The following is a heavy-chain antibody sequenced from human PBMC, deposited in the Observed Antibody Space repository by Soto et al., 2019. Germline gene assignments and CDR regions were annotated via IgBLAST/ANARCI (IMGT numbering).Heavy chain of an antibody. CDR2: IVVGSGDT. V-gene: IGHV1-58*01. J-gene: IGHJ4*02. D-gene: IGHD5-12*01. CDR1: GFTFTSSA. Sequence: SVKVSCKASGFTFTSSAVQWVRQARGQRLEWIGWIVVGSGDTNYAQKFQERVTITRDMSTSTAYMELSSLRSEDTAVYYCAARRDGYNYDYWGQGTLVTVSS. CDR3: AARRDGYNYDY.